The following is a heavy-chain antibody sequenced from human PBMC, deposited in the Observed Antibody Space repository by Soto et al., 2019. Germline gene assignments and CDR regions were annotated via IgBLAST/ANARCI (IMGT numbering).Heavy chain of an antibody. J-gene: IGHJ6*02. V-gene: IGHV3-43*01. CDR3: AKDRAAVTGAYYYYGMDV. CDR2: VSWDGGAT. D-gene: IGHD6-19*01. Sequence: GGSLRLSCAASGFTFDDYTMHWVRQAPGKGLEWVSLVSWDGGATYYADSVKGRSIISRDNNKNSLYLQMSSLRTEDTALYYCAKDRAAVTGAYYYYGMDVWGQGTTVTVSS. CDR1: GFTFDDYT.